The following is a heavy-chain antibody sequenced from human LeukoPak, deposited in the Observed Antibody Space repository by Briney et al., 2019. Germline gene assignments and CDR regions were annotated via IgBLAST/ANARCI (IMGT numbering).Heavy chain of an antibody. Sequence: ASVKVSCKASGYXFTSYYMHWVRQAPGQGLEWMGIINPSGGSTSYAQKFQGRVTMTRDTSTSTVYMELSSLRSEDTAVYYCARDVRIVVVVAATRDYYYYGMDVWGQGTTVTVSS. CDR2: INPSGGST. J-gene: IGHJ6*02. CDR3: ARDVRIVVVVAATRDYYYYGMDV. CDR1: GYXFTSYY. D-gene: IGHD2-15*01. V-gene: IGHV1-46*01.